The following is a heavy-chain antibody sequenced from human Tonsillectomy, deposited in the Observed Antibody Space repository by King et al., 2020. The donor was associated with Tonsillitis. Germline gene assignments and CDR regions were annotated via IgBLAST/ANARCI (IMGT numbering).Heavy chain of an antibody. Sequence: QLQESGPGLVKPSETLSLTCSVSGGSITTSGYYWGWIRQPPGKGLEWIGTIYYTGSTFYTPSLKSRVTISADTSNNQLSLKLTSVTATDATVYYCVRQVGQHDQWYLDLWGRGTLVPLSS. J-gene: IGHJ2*01. CDR3: VRQVGQHDQWYLDL. D-gene: IGHD1-26*01. CDR1: GGSITTSGYY. CDR2: IYYTGST. V-gene: IGHV4-39*01.